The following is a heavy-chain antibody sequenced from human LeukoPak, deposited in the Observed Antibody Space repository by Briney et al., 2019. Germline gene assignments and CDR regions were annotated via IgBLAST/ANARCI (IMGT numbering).Heavy chain of an antibody. D-gene: IGHD6-6*01. CDR2: IRYDGSNK. CDR1: GFIFSSYG. J-gene: IGHJ5*02. V-gene: IGHV3-30*02. CDR3: AKGWAARVHNWFDP. Sequence: GGSLRLSCAASGFIFSSYGMHWVRQAPGKGLEWVTFIRYDGSNKYYADSVKGRFTISRDNSKNTLYLQMNSLRAEDTAVYCCAKGWAARVHNWFDPWGQGTLVTVSS.